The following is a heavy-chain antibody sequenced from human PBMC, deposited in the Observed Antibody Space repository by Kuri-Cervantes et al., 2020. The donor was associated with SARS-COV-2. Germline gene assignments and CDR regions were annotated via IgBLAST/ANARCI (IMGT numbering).Heavy chain of an antibody. J-gene: IGHJ6*04. D-gene: IGHD3-3*01. V-gene: IGHV3-64*04. CDR1: GFTFSSYA. CDR2: ISSNGGST. CDR3: ARAWGRFFWSGDGVAV. Sequence: GESLKISCSASGFTFSSYAMHWIRQAPGKGLEYVSAISSNGGSTYYADSVKGRFTISRDNSKNSLYLQMNSLRAEDTAVYYCARAWGRFFWSGDGVAVWGKGTTVTVSS.